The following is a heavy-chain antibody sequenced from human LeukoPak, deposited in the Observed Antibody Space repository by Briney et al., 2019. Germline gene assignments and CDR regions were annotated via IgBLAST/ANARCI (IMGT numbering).Heavy chain of an antibody. CDR1: GGTFSSYA. CDR3: ARDGAAAVSTFDY. CDR2: IIPILGIA. D-gene: IGHD6-13*01. J-gene: IGHJ4*02. Sequence: SVKVSCKASGGTFSSYAISWVRQAPGQGLEWMGRIIPILGIASYAQKFQGRVTMTRDTSTSTVYMELGSLRSEDTAVYYCARDGAAAVSTFDYWGQGTLVTVSS. V-gene: IGHV1-69*04.